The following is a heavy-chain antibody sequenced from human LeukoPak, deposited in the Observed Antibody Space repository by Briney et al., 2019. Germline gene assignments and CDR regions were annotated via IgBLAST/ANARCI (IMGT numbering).Heavy chain of an antibody. CDR1: GXPFSNYG. CDR3: AKDKGREGDY. CDR2: ISADGIDK. J-gene: IGHJ4*02. V-gene: IGHV3-30*18. Sequence: GGSLRLSCAASGXPFSNYGMHWVRQAPGKGLEWVAVISADGIDKYYADSVKGRFTISRDNSKNILYLQMSSLRPEDTAVYYCAKDKGREGDYWGQGNLVTVSS.